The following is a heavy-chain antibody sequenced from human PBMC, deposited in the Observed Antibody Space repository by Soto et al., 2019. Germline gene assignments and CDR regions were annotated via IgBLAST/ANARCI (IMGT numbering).Heavy chain of an antibody. J-gene: IGHJ4*02. Sequence: GGSLRLSCAASGFTFSSYAMHWVRQAPGKGLEWVAVISYDGSNKYYADSVKGRFTISRDNSKNTLYLQMNSLRAEDTAVYYCARGGVGASLSYWGQGTLVTVSS. V-gene: IGHV3-30-3*01. CDR3: ARGGVGASLSY. D-gene: IGHD1-26*01. CDR1: GFTFSSYA. CDR2: ISYDGSNK.